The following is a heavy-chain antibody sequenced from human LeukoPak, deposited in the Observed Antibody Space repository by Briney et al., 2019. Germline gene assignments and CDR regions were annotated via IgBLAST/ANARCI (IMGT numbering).Heavy chain of an antibody. D-gene: IGHD1/OR15-1a*01. CDR1: GFSFSSYE. V-gene: IGHV3-48*03. CDR2: ISTSGSTK. J-gene: IGHJ4*02. Sequence: PGGSLRLSCAASGFSFSSYEMNWVRQAPGKGLEWVSYISTSGSTKHYADSVKGRVTISRDNSMNTLYLQMTSLRVEDTAVYYCAKDATGTWDRFDYWGQGALVTVSS. CDR3: AKDATGTWDRFDY.